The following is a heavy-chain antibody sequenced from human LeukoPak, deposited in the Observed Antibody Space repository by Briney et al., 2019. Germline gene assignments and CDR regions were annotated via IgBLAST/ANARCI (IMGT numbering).Heavy chain of an antibody. CDR2: INHSGST. V-gene: IGHV4-38-2*02. J-gene: IGHJ5*02. CDR1: GYSISSGYY. CDR3: ARGYNWFDP. Sequence: SQTLSLTCTVSGYSISSGYYWSWIRQPPGKGLEWIGEINHSGSTNYNPSLKSRVTISVDTSKNQFSLKLSSVTAADTAVYYCARGYNWFDPWGQGTLVTVSS.